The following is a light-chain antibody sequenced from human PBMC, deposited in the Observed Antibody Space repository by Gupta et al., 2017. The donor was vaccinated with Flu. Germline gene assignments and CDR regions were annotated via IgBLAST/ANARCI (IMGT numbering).Light chain of an antibody. CDR2: GAS. J-gene: IGKJ2*01. V-gene: IGKV3-15*01. CDR3: QQYKNWPAYT. Sequence: ERATLSCRASQSVSSNLAWYQQKPGLAPRLLIYGASTRATGLPARFSGSGSGTEFTLTISSLQSEDFAVYYCQQYKNWPAYTFGQGTKLEIK. CDR1: QSVSSN.